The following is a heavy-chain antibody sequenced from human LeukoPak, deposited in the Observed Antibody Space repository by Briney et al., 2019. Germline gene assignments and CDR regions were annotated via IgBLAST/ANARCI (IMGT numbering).Heavy chain of an antibody. J-gene: IGHJ5*02. D-gene: IGHD6-13*01. CDR3: ARDGTRWQQLAYWFGP. CDR1: GYTFTGYY. CDR2: INPYNGNT. V-gene: IGHV1-18*04. Sequence: GASVKVSCKASGYTFTGYYMHWVRQAPGQGLEWMGWINPYNGNTNYAQKFQGRVTMTTDTSTSTAYMELRSLRSDDTAVYYCARDGTRWQQLAYWFGPWGQGTLVTVSS.